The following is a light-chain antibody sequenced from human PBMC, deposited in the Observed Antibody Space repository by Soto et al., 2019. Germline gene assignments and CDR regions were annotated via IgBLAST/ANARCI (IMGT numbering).Light chain of an antibody. CDR3: QQYNTYST. Sequence: DIQMTQSPSTLSASVGDGVTITCRASQSISSWLAWYQQKPGKAPNLLIYDASSLESGVTSRFSGSGSGTEFTLTISSLRPDDFATYYCQQYNTYSTFGQGTRVEI. V-gene: IGKV1-5*01. CDR2: DAS. J-gene: IGKJ1*01. CDR1: QSISSW.